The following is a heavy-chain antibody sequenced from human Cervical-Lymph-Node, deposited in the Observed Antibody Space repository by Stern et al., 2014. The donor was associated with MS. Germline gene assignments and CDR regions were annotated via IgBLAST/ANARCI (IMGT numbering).Heavy chain of an antibody. V-gene: IGHV5-51*01. CDR1: GYKFSIYW. CDR2: IYPGDSET. D-gene: IGHD2-21*02. J-gene: IGHJ4*02. CDR3: ARQATAWASDV. Sequence: EVQLGESGAELIRPGESLKISCKGSGYKFSIYWIAWVRQMPGKGLEWVWIIYPGDSETRYSPSFQGQVTMSADKSTSTAYLQWSSLNASDTAMYFCARQATAWASDVWGQGTLVTVSS.